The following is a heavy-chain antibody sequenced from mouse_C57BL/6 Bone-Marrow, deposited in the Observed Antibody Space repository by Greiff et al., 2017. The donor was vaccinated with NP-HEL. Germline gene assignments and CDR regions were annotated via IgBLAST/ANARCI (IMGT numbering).Heavy chain of an antibody. D-gene: IGHD4-1*01. CDR3: ARQDWVYFDY. Sequence: EVKLVESGGDLVKPGGSLKLSCAASGFTFSSYGMSWVRQTPDKRLEWVATISSGGSYTYYPDSVKGRFTISRDNAKNTLYLQMSSLKSEDTAMYYCARQDWVYFDYWGQGTTLTVSS. J-gene: IGHJ2*01. CDR2: ISSGGSYT. CDR1: GFTFSSYG. V-gene: IGHV5-6*01.